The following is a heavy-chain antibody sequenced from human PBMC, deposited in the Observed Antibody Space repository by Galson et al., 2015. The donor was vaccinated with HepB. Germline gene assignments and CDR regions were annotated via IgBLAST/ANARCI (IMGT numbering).Heavy chain of an antibody. CDR3: AKDPAGYYYDSSGYYAPDY. J-gene: IGHJ4*02. V-gene: IGHV3-30*18. D-gene: IGHD3-22*01. Sequence: SLRLSCAASGFTFSSYGMHWVRQAPGKGLEWVAVISYDGSNKYYADSVKGRFTISRDNSKNTLYLQMNSLRAEDTAVYYCAKDPAGYYYDSSGYYAPDYWGQGTLVTVSS. CDR2: ISYDGSNK. CDR1: GFTFSSYG.